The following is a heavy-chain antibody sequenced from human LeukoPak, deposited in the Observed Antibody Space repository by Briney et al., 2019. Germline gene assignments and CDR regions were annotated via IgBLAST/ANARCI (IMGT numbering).Heavy chain of an antibody. CDR1: GFTFSNAW. Sequence: PGGSLRLSCAASGFTFSNAWMSWVRHAPNKGLEWVGRSKTKTDGGTTDYAAPVKGRFTISRDDSKDTLYLQMNSLKSEDTAVYYCTTDYGSGSYHYFNYWGQGTLVTVSS. CDR3: TTDYGSGSYHYFNY. D-gene: IGHD3-10*01. CDR2: SKTKTDGGTT. V-gene: IGHV3-15*01. J-gene: IGHJ4*02.